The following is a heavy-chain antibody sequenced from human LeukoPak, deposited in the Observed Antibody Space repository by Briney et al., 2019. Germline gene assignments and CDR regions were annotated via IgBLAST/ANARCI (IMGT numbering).Heavy chain of an antibody. Sequence: PGGSLRLYCAASGFSFSDHYMSWIRQATGKGLEWVSYMSSSDNPIYYADSVKGRFTISRDNAKNSLYLQMNNLRAEDTAVYYCARDRVGSSTSCYDYWGQGTLVTVSS. CDR1: GFSFSDHY. J-gene: IGHJ4*02. V-gene: IGHV3-11*01. CDR2: MSSSDNPI. D-gene: IGHD2-2*01. CDR3: ARDRVGSSTSCYDY.